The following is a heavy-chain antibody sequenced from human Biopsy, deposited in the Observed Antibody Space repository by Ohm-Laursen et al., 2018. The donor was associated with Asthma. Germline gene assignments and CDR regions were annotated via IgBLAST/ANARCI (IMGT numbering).Heavy chain of an antibody. D-gene: IGHD4-17*01. J-gene: IGHJ6*02. CDR3: ARVASYGDIYFVIDV. Sequence: SETLSLTCTVSRGYIRSYDHHWAWIRQPPGKGLEWIGSGFYSGTTHYSPSLARRVSISVDTSMNQFSMTLRPVTAADTAVYFCARVASYGDIYFVIDVWGPGTTVSV. CDR1: RGYIRSYDHH. CDR2: GFYSGTT. V-gene: IGHV4-30-4*01.